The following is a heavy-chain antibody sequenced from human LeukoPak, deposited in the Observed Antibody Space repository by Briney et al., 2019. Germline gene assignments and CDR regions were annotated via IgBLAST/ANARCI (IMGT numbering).Heavy chain of an antibody. CDR1: GFNFNDFW. V-gene: IGHV3-7*01. CDR2: IKEDGSEK. Sequence: GGSLRLSCTTSGFNFNDFWMTWVRQAPGKGLEWVANIKEDGSEKYYGDSVRGRFTISRDNAKSSLYLQMNSLRVEDTALYYCARDWDWHKDCWGPGTLVTVSS. D-gene: IGHD1-26*01. J-gene: IGHJ4*02. CDR3: ARDWDWHKDC.